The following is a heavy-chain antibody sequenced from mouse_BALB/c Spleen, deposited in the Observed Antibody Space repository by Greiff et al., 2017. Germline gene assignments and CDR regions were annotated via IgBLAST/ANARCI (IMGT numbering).Heavy chain of an antibody. V-gene: IGHV5-17*02. CDR1: GFTFSSFG. Sequence: EVQLVESGGGLVQPGGSRKLSCAASGFTFSSFGMHWVRQAPEKGLEWVAYISSGSSTIYYADTVKGRFTISRDNPKNTLFLQMTSLRSEDTAMYYCARGDYDEFAYWGQGTLVTVSA. CDR3: ARGDYDEFAY. J-gene: IGHJ3*01. CDR2: ISSGSSTI. D-gene: IGHD2-4*01.